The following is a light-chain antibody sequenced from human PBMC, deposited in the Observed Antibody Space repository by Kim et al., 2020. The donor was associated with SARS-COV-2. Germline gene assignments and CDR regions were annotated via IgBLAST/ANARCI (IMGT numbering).Light chain of an antibody. CDR3: CSYAGSFTWV. CDR2: DVS. Sequence: GQSVTLSCTGTNSDVGYYNFVSWYQQHPGKAPKVVIYDVSKRPSGVPDRFSGSKSGNTASLTISGLQAEDEADYYCCSYAGSFTWVFGGGTKVTVL. J-gene: IGLJ3*02. CDR1: NSDVGYYNF. V-gene: IGLV2-11*03.